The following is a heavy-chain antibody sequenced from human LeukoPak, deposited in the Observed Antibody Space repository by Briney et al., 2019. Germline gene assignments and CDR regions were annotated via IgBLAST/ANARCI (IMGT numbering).Heavy chain of an antibody. Sequence: GGSLRLSCAASGFTFSSYAMIWVHQAPGKGLQWVSAIRGSGDITLYADSVKGRFTISRDNSKNTLDLQMNSLRAEDTAVYYCAKGLKGCSGSSCYYFFDFWGQGALITVSS. D-gene: IGHD2-15*01. CDR2: IRGSGDIT. V-gene: IGHV3-23*01. CDR3: AKGLKGCSGSSCYYFFDF. CDR1: GFTFSSYA. J-gene: IGHJ4*02.